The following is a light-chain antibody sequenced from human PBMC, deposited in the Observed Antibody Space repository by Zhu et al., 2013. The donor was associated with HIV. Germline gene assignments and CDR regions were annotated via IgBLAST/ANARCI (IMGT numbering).Light chain of an antibody. CDR2: GAS. J-gene: IGKJ2*04. CDR3: QQYSSWPPMCS. CDR1: QSVSDS. Sequence: EIVMTQAPATLSVSPGESATLSCRASQSVSDSLAWYQQKPGQAPRLLIYGASTRATGIPAGFSGSGSGTDFTLTISSLQSEDFGVYYCQQYSSWPPMCSFGQGDQAGDQT. V-gene: IGKV3-15*01.